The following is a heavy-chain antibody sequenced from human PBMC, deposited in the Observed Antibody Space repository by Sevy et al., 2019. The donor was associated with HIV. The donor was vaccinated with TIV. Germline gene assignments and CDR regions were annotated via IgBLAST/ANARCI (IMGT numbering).Heavy chain of an antibody. CDR2: IYSGGST. J-gene: IGHJ4*02. Sequence: GGSLRLSCAASGFTVSSNYMSWVRQAPGKGLECVSVIYSGGSTYYADSVKGRFTISRDNSKNTLYLQMNSLRAEDTAVYYCARTGDSSGYYYFGGQGTLVTVSS. CDR1: GFTVSSNY. V-gene: IGHV3-53*01. D-gene: IGHD3-22*01. CDR3: ARTGDSSGYYYF.